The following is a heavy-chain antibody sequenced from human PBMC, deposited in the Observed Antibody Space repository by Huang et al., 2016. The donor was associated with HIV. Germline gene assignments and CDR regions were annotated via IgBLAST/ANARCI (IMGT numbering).Heavy chain of an antibody. V-gene: IGHV1-69*01. CDR3: AMSLRYQYDSRSYWGRYFDY. D-gene: IGHD3-16*01. CDR1: GDSFSDQI. Sequence: QVQLEQSGPAVRKPGSSVKVSCQASGDSFSDQIISWVRQAPGQRFEWMGGILPLFRAPAYAQEFKGRVTMTADESTATIYMELNSLTSEDTAVYYCAMSLRYQYDSRSYWGRYFDYWGQGTLVTVSS. J-gene: IGHJ4*02. CDR2: ILPLFRAP.